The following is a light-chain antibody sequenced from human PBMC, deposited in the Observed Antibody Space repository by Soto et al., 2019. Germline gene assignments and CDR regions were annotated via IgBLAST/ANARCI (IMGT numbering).Light chain of an antibody. CDR1: SGSIASNY. V-gene: IGLV6-57*03. J-gene: IGLJ3*02. CDR3: QSYDSSNWV. CDR2: EDN. Sequence: NFMLTQPHSVSESPGKTVTISCTRSSGSIASNYVQWYQQRPGSAPTTVIYEDNQRPSGVPDRFSGSIDSSSNSASLTISGLKTEDAADYCCQSYDSSNWVFGGGTQLTVL.